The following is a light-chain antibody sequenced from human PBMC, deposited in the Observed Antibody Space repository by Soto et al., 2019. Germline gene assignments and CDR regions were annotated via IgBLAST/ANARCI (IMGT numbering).Light chain of an antibody. CDR1: QSVSNN. CDR2: GAS. J-gene: IGKJ4*01. Sequence: EIVMTQSPATLSVSPGERATLSCRASQSVSNNLAWYQQKPGQAPRLLIYGASTRATGIPARFSGSGSGTVFTLIISSLQSEDFAVYYCQQYYEWVTFGGGTKVEIK. CDR3: QQYYEWVT. V-gene: IGKV3-15*01.